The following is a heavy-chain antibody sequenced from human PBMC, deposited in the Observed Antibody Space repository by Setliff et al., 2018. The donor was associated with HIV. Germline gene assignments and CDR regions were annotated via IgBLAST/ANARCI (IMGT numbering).Heavy chain of an antibody. V-gene: IGHV4-39*01. CDR2: ILDGRVT. CDR3: ARPHSGRGGGAYFDP. CDR1: GDSITSGHLY. D-gene: IGHD6-19*01. Sequence: KPSETLSLTCTVSGDSITSGHLYWGWIRQAPGKGLEWIGNILDGRVTFFNPSLRGRVTISVDASKNQVSLNLRSVTAADSAVYHCARPHSGRGGGAYFDPWGQGILVTVSS. J-gene: IGHJ5*02.